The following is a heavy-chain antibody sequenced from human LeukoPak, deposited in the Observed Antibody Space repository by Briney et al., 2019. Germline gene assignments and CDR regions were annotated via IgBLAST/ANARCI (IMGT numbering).Heavy chain of an antibody. CDR2: IYYSGST. Sequence: SETLSLTCTVSGXSISSGGYYWGWIRQHPGKGPEWIGYIYYSGSTYYNPSLKSRVTISVDTSKNQFSLKLSSVTAADTAVYYCARHHLFCSGGNCYWTGFDYWGQGTLVTVSS. V-gene: IGHV4-31*03. J-gene: IGHJ4*02. D-gene: IGHD2-15*01. CDR3: ARHHLFCSGGNCYWTGFDY. CDR1: GXSISSGGYY.